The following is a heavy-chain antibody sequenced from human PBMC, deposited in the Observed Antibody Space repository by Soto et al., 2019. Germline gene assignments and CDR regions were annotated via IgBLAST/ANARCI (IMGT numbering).Heavy chain of an antibody. D-gene: IGHD3-16*01. CDR3: AREERLRLDYYYYYMDV. V-gene: IGHV1-46*03. CDR2: INPSGGST. Sequence: QVQLVQSGAEVKKPGASVKVSCKASGYTFTSYYMHWVRQAPGQGLEWMGIINPSGGSTSYAQKFQGRVTMTRDTSTRTVYMELSSLRSEDTAVYYCAREERLRLDYYYYYMDVWGKGTTVTVSS. J-gene: IGHJ6*03. CDR1: GYTFTSYY.